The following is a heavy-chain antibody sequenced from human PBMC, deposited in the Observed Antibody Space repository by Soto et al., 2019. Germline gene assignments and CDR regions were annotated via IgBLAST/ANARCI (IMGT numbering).Heavy chain of an antibody. CDR1: GYTLTGYY. CDR3: ARVGGYSYGFSYDY. J-gene: IGHJ4*02. Sequence: ASVKVSCKASGYTLTGYYMHWVRQAPGQGLEWMGWINPNSGGTNYAQKFQGWVTMTRDTSISTAYMELRRLRSDDTAVYYCARVGGYSYGFSYDYWGQGTLVTV. V-gene: IGHV1-2*04. D-gene: IGHD5-18*01. CDR2: INPNSGGT.